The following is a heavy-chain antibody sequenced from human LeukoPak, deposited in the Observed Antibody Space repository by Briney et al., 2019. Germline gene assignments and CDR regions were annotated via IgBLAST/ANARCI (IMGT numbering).Heavy chain of an antibody. D-gene: IGHD2/OR15-2a*01. J-gene: IGHJ4*02. CDR3: ARIVTTWLDY. CDR2: IKHDGSEN. V-gene: IGHV3-7*01. CDR1: GFSFSSYW. Sequence: GGSLRLSCAASGFSFSSYWMTWVRQAPGKGLEWVATIKHDGSENYYVDSVRGRFTISRDNAKNSLFLQVNSLRAEDTAMYYCARIVTTWLDYWGQGTLVTVSS.